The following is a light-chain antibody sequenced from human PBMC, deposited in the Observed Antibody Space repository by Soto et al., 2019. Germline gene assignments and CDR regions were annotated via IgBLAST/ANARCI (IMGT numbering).Light chain of an antibody. Sequence: SVLTQPASVSGSPGEWITISCPGTSSDVGGYDYVSWYQQLPGKAPKLLIYDVNNRPSGVSHRFSGSKSGNTASLTISGLQAEDEADYYCSSYTGSSTFVFGTGTKVTVL. CDR2: DVN. J-gene: IGLJ1*01. CDR1: SSDVGGYDY. CDR3: SSYTGSSTFV. V-gene: IGLV2-14*01.